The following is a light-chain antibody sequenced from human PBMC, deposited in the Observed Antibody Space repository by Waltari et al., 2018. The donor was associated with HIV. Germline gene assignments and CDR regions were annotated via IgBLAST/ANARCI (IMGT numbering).Light chain of an antibody. V-gene: IGLV3-21*01. CDR2: DAS. CDR1: NIGSKR. J-gene: IGLJ2*01. CDR3: QVWDKSLYQVV. Sequence: SSALIQSPSVSVAPGRTARITCGGHNIGSKRVNGYQHKTGPAPILVIYDASDRPSGVPERFSGSSSGNTATLTIRSVEAGDEADYYCQVWDKSLYQVVFGGGTKVTVL.